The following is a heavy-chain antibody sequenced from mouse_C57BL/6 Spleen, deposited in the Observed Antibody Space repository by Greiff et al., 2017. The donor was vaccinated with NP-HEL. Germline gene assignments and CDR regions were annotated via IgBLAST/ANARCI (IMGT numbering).Heavy chain of an antibody. V-gene: IGHV1-54*01. CDR1: GYAFTNYL. J-gene: IGHJ3*01. D-gene: IGHD1-1*01. CDR2: INPGSGGT. CDR3: ARGGDGPFAY. Sequence: QVQLQQSGAELVRPGTSVKVSCKASGYAFTNYLIEWVKQRPGQGLEWIGVINPGSGGTNYNEKFKGKATLTADKSSSTAYMQLSSLTSEDSAVYFCARGGDGPFAYWGQGTLVTVSA.